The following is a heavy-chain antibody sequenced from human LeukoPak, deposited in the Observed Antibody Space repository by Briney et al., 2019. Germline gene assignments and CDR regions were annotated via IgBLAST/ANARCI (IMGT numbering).Heavy chain of an antibody. CDR2: INHSGST. D-gene: IGHD2-2*01. Sequence: PSETLSLPCAVYGGSFSGYYWSWIRHPPGKGREWIGEINHSGSTNYNPSLKSRVTISVDTSKNQFSLKLSSVTAADTAVYYCARGRVYCSSTSCRRFDPWGQGTLVTVSS. CDR3: ARGRVYCSSTSCRRFDP. CDR1: GGSFSGYY. J-gene: IGHJ5*02. V-gene: IGHV4-34*01.